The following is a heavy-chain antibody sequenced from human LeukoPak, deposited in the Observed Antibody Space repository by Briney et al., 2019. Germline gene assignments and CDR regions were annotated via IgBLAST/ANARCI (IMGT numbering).Heavy chain of an antibody. CDR3: IVFGDSNH. D-gene: IGHD4-17*01. V-gene: IGHV3-53*01. J-gene: IGHJ5*02. CDR2: IYSGGST. Sequence: GGSLRLSCVVSGFTVSNNYMSWVRQAPRKGLEWVSLIYSGGSTYYADSVKGRFTISRDTSKNTLYLQINSLRVEDTAVYYCIVFGDSNHWGQGTLVTVSS. CDR1: GFTVSNNY.